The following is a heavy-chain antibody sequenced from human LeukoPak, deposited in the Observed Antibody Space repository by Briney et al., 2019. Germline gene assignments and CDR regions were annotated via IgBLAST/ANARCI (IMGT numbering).Heavy chain of an antibody. Sequence: ASVKVSCKASGYTFTSYYMHWVRQAPGQGLEWMGIINPSGGSTSYAQKFQGRVTMTRDTSTSTVYMELSSLRSEDTAVYYCARDDLPYGSGSYYDYWGQGTLVTVSS. J-gene: IGHJ4*02. CDR1: GYTFTSYY. CDR3: ARDDLPYGSGSYYDY. V-gene: IGHV1-46*01. CDR2: INPSGGST. D-gene: IGHD3-10*01.